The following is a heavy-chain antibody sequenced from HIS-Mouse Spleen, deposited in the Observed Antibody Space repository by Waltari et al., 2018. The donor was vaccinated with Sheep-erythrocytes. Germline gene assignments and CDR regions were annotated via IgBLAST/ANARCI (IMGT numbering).Heavy chain of an antibody. CDR2: INHSGST. CDR1: GGSFSGYY. CDR3: ALSVDLAGAFDI. Sequence: QVQLQQWGAGLLKPSETLSLTCAVYGGSFSGYYWSWIRQPPGKGLEWIGEINHSGSTNYNPSLKSRVTLSVDTSKNQFSLKLSSVTAADTAVYYCALSVDLAGAFDIWAKGQWSPSLQ. J-gene: IGHJ3*02. D-gene: IGHD6-19*01. V-gene: IGHV4-34*01.